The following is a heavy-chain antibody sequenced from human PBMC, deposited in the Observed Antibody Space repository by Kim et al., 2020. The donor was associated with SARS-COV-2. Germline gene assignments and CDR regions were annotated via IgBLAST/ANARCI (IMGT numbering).Heavy chain of an antibody. CDR1: GFTFSSYA. V-gene: IGHV3-23*01. Sequence: GGSLRLSCAASGFTFSSYAMSWVRQAPGKGLEWVSAISGSGGSTYYADSVKGRFTISRDNSKNTLYLQMNSLRAEDTAVYYCAKVGGSGSYYYRAQFIAESFQHWGQCTLVTVSS. CDR2: ISGSGGST. CDR3: AKVGGSGSYYYRAQFIAESFQH. D-gene: IGHD3-10*01. J-gene: IGHJ1*01.